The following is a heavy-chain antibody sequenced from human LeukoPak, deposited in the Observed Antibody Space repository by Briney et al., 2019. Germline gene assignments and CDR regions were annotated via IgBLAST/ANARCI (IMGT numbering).Heavy chain of an antibody. J-gene: IGHJ4*02. Sequence: SETLSLTCTVSGGAISSGGSYWSWIRQHPGKGLEWIGYIYYSGSTFYSPFHKSRVSMSVDTSKNQFSPKLTSVTAADTALYFCARTYTSSPYHFDYWGQGTLVTVSS. CDR3: ARTYTSSPYHFDY. CDR2: IYYSGST. CDR1: GGAISSGGSY. V-gene: IGHV4-31*03. D-gene: IGHD6-6*01.